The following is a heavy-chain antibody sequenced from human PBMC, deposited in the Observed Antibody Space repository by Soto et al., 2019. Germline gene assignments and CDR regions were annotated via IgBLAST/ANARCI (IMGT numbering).Heavy chain of an antibody. V-gene: IGHV3-23*01. CDR3: AKVRTPYYYDSSGQYYFDY. CDR1: GFTFSSYA. D-gene: IGHD3-22*01. CDR2: ISGSGGST. Sequence: GGSLRLSCAASGFTFSSYAMSWVRQAPGKGLEWVSAISGSGGSTYYADSVKGRFTISRDNSKNTLYPQMNSLRAEDTAVYYCAKVRTPYYYDSSGQYYFDYWAQGTLVTVSS. J-gene: IGHJ4*02.